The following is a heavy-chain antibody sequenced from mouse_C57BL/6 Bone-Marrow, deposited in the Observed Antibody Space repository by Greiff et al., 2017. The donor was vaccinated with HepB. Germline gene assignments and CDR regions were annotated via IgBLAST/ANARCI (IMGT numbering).Heavy chain of an antibody. J-gene: IGHJ1*03. CDR2: IWGGGST. V-gene: IGHV2-9*01. CDR3: AKPLMVTTGVRWYFDV. CDR1: GFSLTSYG. D-gene: IGHD2-2*01. Sequence: VQRVESGPGLVAPSQSLSITCTVSGFSLTSYGVDWVRQPPGEGLEWLGVIWGGGSTNYNSALMSRLSISKDNSKGQVFLKMNSLQTDDTAMYYCAKPLMVTTGVRWYFDVWGTGTTVTVSS.